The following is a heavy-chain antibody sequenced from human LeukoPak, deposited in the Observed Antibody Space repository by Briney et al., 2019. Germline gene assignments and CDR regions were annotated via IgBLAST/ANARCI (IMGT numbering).Heavy chain of an antibody. Sequence: PSETLSLTCTVSGGSISSGSYYWSWIRQPAGKGLEWIGRIYTSGSTNYNPSLKSRVTISVDTSKNQFSLKLSSVTAADTAVYYRARDHQGYDILTGYYRTHNWFDPWGQGTLVTVSS. V-gene: IGHV4-61*02. D-gene: IGHD3-9*01. CDR3: ARDHQGYDILTGYYRTHNWFDP. J-gene: IGHJ5*02. CDR2: IYTSGST. CDR1: GGSISSGSYY.